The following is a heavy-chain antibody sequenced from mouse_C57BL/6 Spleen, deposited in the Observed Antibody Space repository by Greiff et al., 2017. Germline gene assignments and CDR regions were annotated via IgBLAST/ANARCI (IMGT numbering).Heavy chain of an antibody. CDR1: GYTFTSYT. Sequence: QVQLKESGAELARPGASVTMSCKASGYTFTSYTMHWVKQRPGQGLEWIGYINPSSGYTKYNQKFKDKATLTADKSSSTAYMQLSSLTSEDSAVYYCASPYSNYWFAYWGQGTLVTVSA. CDR2: INPSSGYT. CDR3: ASPYSNYWFAY. V-gene: IGHV1-4*01. D-gene: IGHD2-5*01. J-gene: IGHJ3*01.